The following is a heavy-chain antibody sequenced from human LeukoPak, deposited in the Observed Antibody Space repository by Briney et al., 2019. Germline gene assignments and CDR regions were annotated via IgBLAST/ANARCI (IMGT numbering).Heavy chain of an antibody. CDR2: INPNSGGT. CDR1: GYTFTGYY. Sequence: ASVKVSCKASGYTFTGYYMHWVRQAPGQGLEWMGWINPNSGGTNYAQKFQGRVTMTRDTSISTAYMELSRLRSGDTAVYYCARDRMDCSGGSCRPNWFDPWGQGTLVTVSS. D-gene: IGHD2-15*01. V-gene: IGHV1-2*02. CDR3: ARDRMDCSGGSCRPNWFDP. J-gene: IGHJ5*02.